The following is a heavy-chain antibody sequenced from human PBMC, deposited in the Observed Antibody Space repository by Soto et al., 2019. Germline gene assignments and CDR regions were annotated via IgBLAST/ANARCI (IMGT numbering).Heavy chain of an antibody. Sequence: QLQLQESGPGLVKPSETLSLTCTVSGGSISSSSYYWGWIRQPPGKGLEWIGSIYYSGSTYYNPSLKSRVTISVDTSKNQFSLKLSSVTAADTAVYYCARQETTVTTYNWFDPWGQGTLVTVSS. V-gene: IGHV4-39*01. CDR3: ARQETTVTTYNWFDP. CDR1: GGSISSSSYY. D-gene: IGHD4-17*01. CDR2: IYYSGST. J-gene: IGHJ5*02.